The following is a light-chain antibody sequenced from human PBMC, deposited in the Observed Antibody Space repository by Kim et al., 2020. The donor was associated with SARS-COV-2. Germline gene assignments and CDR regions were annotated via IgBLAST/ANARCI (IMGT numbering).Light chain of an antibody. V-gene: IGLV3-25*03. CDR1: ALPKQY. J-gene: IGLJ3*02. CDR3: QSADSSDTFWV. Sequence: SYELTQPPSVSVFPGQTARITCSGDALPKQYAYWFQQKPGQVPVVVIYEDTERPSGIPERFSGSTSGTTVTLTISGVQAEDEADYYCQSADSSDTFWVFGGGTQLTVL. CDR2: EDT.